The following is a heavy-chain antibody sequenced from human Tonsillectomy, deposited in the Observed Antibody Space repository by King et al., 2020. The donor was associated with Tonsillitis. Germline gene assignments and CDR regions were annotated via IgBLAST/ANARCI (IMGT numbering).Heavy chain of an antibody. D-gene: IGHD7-27*01. J-gene: IGHJ4*02. V-gene: IGHV4-59*01. CDR1: GGSISSYY. CDR3: ARERVTGDEYYLDY. CDR2: IYDSGST. Sequence: QLQESGPGLVKPSETLSLTCTVSGGSISSYYWSWIRQPPGKGLEWIGYIYDSGSTKYNPSLKSRVTISVDTSRNQFSLRLSSVTAADTAVYYCARERVTGDEYYLDYWGQGTLVTVSA.